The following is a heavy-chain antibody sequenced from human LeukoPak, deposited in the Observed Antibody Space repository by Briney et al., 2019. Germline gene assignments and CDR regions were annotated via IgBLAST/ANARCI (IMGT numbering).Heavy chain of an antibody. CDR1: GYSISTGYY. CDR2: FYHGGST. V-gene: IGHV4-38-2*02. CDR3: ARDRGPYYDILTGWDGAFDI. J-gene: IGHJ3*02. D-gene: IGHD3-9*01. Sequence: SETLSLTCTVSGYSISTGYYWDWIRQPPGKGLEWIGTFYHGGSTYYNPSLKSRVTISVDTSKNQFSLKLSSVTAADTAVYYCARDRGPYYDILTGWDGAFDIWGQGTMVTVSS.